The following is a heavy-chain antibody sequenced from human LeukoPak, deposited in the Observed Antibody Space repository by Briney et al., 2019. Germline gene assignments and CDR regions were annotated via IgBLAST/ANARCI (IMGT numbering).Heavy chain of an antibody. CDR2: IYYSGST. Sequence: SETLSLTCTVSGGSISSSSYYWGWIRQPPGKGLEWIGSIYYSGSTYYNPSLKSRVTISVDTSKNQFSLKLSSVTAADTAVYYCARENPLRSWYDFQHWGQGTLVTVSS. CDR3: ARENPLRSWYDFQH. D-gene: IGHD6-13*01. J-gene: IGHJ1*01. V-gene: IGHV4-39*07. CDR1: GGSISSSSYY.